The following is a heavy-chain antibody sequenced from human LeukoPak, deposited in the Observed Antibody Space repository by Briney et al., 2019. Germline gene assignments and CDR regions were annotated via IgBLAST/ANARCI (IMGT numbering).Heavy chain of an antibody. Sequence: GGSLRLSCAASGFTFSSYAMNWVRQAPGKGLEWVSDISSSGGSTYYADSVKGRFTISRDNSKNTLYLQMNSLRAEDTAVYYCANPDSYGDSPSSLDDWGQGTLVTVSS. CDR2: ISSSGGST. CDR3: ANPDSYGDSPSSLDD. V-gene: IGHV3-23*01. J-gene: IGHJ4*02. CDR1: GFTFSSYA. D-gene: IGHD5-18*01.